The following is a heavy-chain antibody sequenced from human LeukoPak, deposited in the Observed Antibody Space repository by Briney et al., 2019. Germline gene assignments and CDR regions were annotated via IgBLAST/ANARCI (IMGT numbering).Heavy chain of an antibody. CDR3: ARSPITIFGVSPHNWFDP. D-gene: IGHD3-3*01. CDR2: IIPIFGTA. V-gene: IGHV1-69*05. J-gene: IGHJ5*02. CDR1: GGTFSSYA. Sequence: SVKVSCKASGGTFSSYAISWVRQAPGQGLEWMGGIIPIFGTANYAQKFQGRVTITRDTSASTAYMELSSLRSEDTAVYYCARSPITIFGVSPHNWFDPWGQGTLVTVSS.